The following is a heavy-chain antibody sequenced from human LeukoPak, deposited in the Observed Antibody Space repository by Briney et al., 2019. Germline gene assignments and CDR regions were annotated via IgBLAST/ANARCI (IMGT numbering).Heavy chain of an antibody. D-gene: IGHD6-19*01. CDR1: GGTFSSYA. V-gene: IGHV1-69*04. CDR2: IIPILGIA. J-gene: IGHJ6*02. Sequence: SVKVSCKASGGTFSSYAIRWVRQAPGQGLEWMGRIIPILGIANYAQKFQGRVMITADKSTSTAYMELSSLRSEDTAVYYCARAPGQWLVDGMDVWGQGTTVTVSS. CDR3: ARAPGQWLVDGMDV.